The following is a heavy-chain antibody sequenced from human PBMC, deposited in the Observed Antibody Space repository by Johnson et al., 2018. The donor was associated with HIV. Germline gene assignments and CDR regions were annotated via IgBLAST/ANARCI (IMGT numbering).Heavy chain of an antibody. CDR3: AKVRRPGGVRDVFDI. CDR1: GFTFSSYD. CDR2: IGTAGDT. Sequence: VQLVESGGGVVQPGGSLRLSCAASGFTFSSYDMHWVRQATGKGLEWVSAIGTAGDTYYPGSVKGRFTISRENAKNSLYLQMNSLRAGDTAVYYCAKVRRPGGVRDVFDIWGQGTTVTVSS. D-gene: IGHD2-8*02. J-gene: IGHJ3*02. V-gene: IGHV3-13*01.